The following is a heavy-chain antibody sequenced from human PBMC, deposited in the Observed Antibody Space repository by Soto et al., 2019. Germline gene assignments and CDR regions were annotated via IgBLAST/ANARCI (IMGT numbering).Heavy chain of an antibody. D-gene: IGHD4-17*01. CDR3: TSLYYGH. CDR1: EITFANAW. CDR2: IKSKADGGTT. Sequence: GGSLRFSCAASEITFANAWISWVRQAPGKGLEWVGRIKSKADGGTTDYAAPVKGRFTISRDESQNTLYLQMNSLKTEDTAVYYCTSLYYGHWGQGTLVTVSS. V-gene: IGHV3-15*01. J-gene: IGHJ4*02.